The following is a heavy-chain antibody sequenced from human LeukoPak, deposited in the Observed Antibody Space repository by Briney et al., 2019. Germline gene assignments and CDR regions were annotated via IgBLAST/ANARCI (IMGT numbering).Heavy chain of an antibody. J-gene: IGHJ4*02. D-gene: IGHD3-3*01. V-gene: IGHV3-21*04. Sequence: GGSLRLSCAASGFTFSSYSMNWVRQAPGKGLEWVSSISSSSSYIYYADSVKGRFTISRDNAKNSLYLQMNSLRAEDTAVYYCAKKYDFWSGSYNSLDYWGQGTLVTVSS. CDR2: ISSSSSYI. CDR3: AKKYDFWSGSYNSLDY. CDR1: GFTFSSYS.